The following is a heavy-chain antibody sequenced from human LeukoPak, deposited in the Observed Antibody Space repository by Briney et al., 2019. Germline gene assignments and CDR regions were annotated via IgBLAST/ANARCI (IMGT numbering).Heavy chain of an antibody. J-gene: IGHJ4*02. CDR2: INHSGST. V-gene: IGHV4-34*01. D-gene: IGHD2-15*01. CDR1: GGSFSGYY. CDR3: AGSRKWSGFGY. Sequence: SETLSLTCAVYGGSFSGYYWSWIRQPPGKGLEWIGEINHSGSTNYNPSLKSRVTISVDTSKNQFSLKLRSVTAADTAVYYCAGSRKWSGFGYWGQGTLVTVSS.